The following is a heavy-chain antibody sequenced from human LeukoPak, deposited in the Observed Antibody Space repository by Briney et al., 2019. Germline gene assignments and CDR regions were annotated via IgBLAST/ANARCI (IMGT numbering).Heavy chain of an antibody. V-gene: IGHV3-23*01. CDR2: ISGSGSAT. Sequence: GGSLRLSCAASGFTFNTYGMSWVRQAPGKGLEWVSGISGSGSATYYADSVKGRFTISRDDPHNTLYLQMNSLRAEDTAVYFCARGGVDYYGSGTYYLMYYFDYWGQGALVTVSS. CDR1: GFTFNTYG. CDR3: ARGGVDYYGSGTYYLMYYFDY. J-gene: IGHJ4*02. D-gene: IGHD3-10*01.